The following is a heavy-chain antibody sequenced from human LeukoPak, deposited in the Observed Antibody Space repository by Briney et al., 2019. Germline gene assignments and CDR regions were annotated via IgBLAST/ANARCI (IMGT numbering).Heavy chain of an antibody. D-gene: IGHD3-3*01. CDR3: AGGPSYDFWSGYYRYNYYYYGMDV. J-gene: IGHJ6*02. CDR1: GFTVSSNY. V-gene: IGHV3-53*01. Sequence: GGSLRLSCAASGFTVSSNYMSWVRQAPGKGLEWVSVIYSGGSTYYADSVKGRFTISRDNSKNTLYLQMNSLRAEDTAVYYCAGGPSYDFWSGYYRYNYYYYGMDVWGQGTTVTVSS. CDR2: IYSGGST.